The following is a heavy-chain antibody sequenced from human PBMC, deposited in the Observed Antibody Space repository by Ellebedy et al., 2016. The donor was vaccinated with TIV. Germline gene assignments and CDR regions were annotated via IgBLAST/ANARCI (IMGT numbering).Heavy chain of an antibody. D-gene: IGHD6-13*01. CDR3: ASPIAAAGFSFDY. V-gene: IGHV5-10-1*01. J-gene: IGHJ4*02. CDR1: GYSFTSYW. Sequence: GESLKISCKGSGYSFTSYWISWVRQMPGKGLEWMGRIDPSDSYTVYSPSFQGHVTISADKSISTASLQWSSLKASDTAMYYCASPIAAAGFSFDYWGQGTLVTVSS. CDR2: IDPSDSYT.